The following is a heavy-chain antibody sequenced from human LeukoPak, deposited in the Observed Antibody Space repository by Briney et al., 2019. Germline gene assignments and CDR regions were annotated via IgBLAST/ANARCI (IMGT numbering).Heavy chain of an antibody. CDR1: GFTFSSYS. CDR2: ISSSSYI. J-gene: IGHJ4*02. Sequence: GGSLRLSCAASGFTFSSYSMNWVRQAPGKGLEWVSSISSSSYIYYADSVKGRFTISRDNAKNSLYLQMNSLRAEDTAVYYCARDPYDYVWGNDDYWGQGTLVTVSS. CDR3: ARDPYDYVWGNDDY. D-gene: IGHD3-16*01. V-gene: IGHV3-21*01.